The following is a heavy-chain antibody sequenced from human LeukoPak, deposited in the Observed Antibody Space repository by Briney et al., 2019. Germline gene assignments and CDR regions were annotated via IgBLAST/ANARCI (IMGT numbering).Heavy chain of an antibody. D-gene: IGHD4-23*01. CDR2: IYYSGST. Sequence: SETLSLTCTVSGGSISSGDYYWSWIHQPPGKGLEWIGYIYYSGSTYYNPSLKSRVTISVDTSKNQFSPKLSSVTAADTAVYYCARDLLNEGNHLDYWGQGTLVTVSS. V-gene: IGHV4-30-4*01. J-gene: IGHJ4*02. CDR1: GGSISSGDYY. CDR3: ARDLLNEGNHLDY.